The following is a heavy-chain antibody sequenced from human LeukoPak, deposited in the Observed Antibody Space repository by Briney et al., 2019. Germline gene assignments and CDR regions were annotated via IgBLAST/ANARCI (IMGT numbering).Heavy chain of an antibody. CDR3: ARDSSGYQ. CDR1: GFTFSTYW. J-gene: IGHJ4*02. V-gene: IGHV3-7*01. CDR2: IKEDGSEK. Sequence: GGSLRPSCAASGFTFSTYWMSWVRQAPGKGLEWVANIKEDGSEKYYGDSVKGRFTISRDNAKNSLYLQMNSLRAKDTAVYYCARDSSGYQWGQGTLVTVSS. D-gene: IGHD3-22*01.